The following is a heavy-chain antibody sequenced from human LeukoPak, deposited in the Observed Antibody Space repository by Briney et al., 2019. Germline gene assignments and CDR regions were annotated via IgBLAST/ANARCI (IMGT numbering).Heavy chain of an antibody. Sequence: GASVKVSCKASGYTFTSYGISWVRQAPGQGLEWMGWISAYNGNTNYAQKLQGRVTMTTDTSTSTAYMELRSLRSDDTAVYYCARDRAPPYYDSSGYYYYYYYGMDVWGQGTTVTVSS. J-gene: IGHJ6*02. CDR3: ARDRAPPYYDSSGYYYYYYYGMDV. CDR2: ISAYNGNT. D-gene: IGHD3-22*01. CDR1: GYTFTSYG. V-gene: IGHV1-18*01.